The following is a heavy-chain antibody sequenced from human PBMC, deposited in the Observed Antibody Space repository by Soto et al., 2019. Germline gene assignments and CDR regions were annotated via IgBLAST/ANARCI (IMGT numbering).Heavy chain of an antibody. CDR2: IIGSGGST. Sequence: EVQLLESGGGLVQPGGSLRLSCAASGFMFSTHVMTWVRQAPGKGPEWVADIIGSGGSTYYADSVRGRFTISRDNSKNTLYLQLNRLRAEDTALYYCANTVYYGSGSYCFDFWGQGTLVTVSS. CDR1: GFMFSTHV. CDR3: ANTVYYGSGSYCFDF. D-gene: IGHD3-10*01. J-gene: IGHJ5*01. V-gene: IGHV3-23*01.